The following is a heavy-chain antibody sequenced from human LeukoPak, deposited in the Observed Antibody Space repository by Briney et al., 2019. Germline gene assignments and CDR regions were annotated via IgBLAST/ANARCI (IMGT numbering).Heavy chain of an antibody. Sequence: PSETLSLTCAVYGGSFSGYYWSWIRQPPGKGLEWIGSIYHSGSTYYNPSLKSRVTISVDTSKNQFSLKLSSVTAADTAVYYCARGSSAWGFDYWGQGTLVTVSS. CDR3: ARGSSAWGFDY. CDR1: GGSFSGYY. D-gene: IGHD7-27*01. J-gene: IGHJ4*02. V-gene: IGHV4-34*01. CDR2: IYHSGST.